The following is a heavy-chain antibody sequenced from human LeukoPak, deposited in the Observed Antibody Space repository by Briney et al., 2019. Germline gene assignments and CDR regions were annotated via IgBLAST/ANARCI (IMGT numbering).Heavy chain of an antibody. V-gene: IGHV4-34*01. CDR3: ARVMGAKAVDY. J-gene: IGHJ4*02. D-gene: IGHD1-26*01. CDR2: INHTGST. CDR1: VGYFSGYY. Sequence: PSDTLSRTCAVSVGYFSGYYWSWSRTPPGKGLKWIGEINHTGSTNSNPSLKSPVTISVDTSKNQFSLKLSSVTAADTAVYYCARVMGAKAVDYWGQGTLVTVSS.